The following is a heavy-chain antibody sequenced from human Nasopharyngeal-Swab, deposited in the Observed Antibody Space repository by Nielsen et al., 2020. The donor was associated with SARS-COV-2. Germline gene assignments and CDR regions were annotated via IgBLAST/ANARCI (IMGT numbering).Heavy chain of an antibody. V-gene: IGHV3-33*01. CDR3: ARDGYFPDYYYYGMDV. Sequence: GESLKISCAASGFTFSSYGMHWVRQAPGKGLEWVAVIWYDGSNKYYADSVKGRFTISRDNSKNTLYLQMNSLSAEDTAVYYCARDGYFPDYYYYGMDVWGQGTTVTVSS. J-gene: IGHJ6*02. CDR1: GFTFSSYG. D-gene: IGHD2-2*03. CDR2: IWYDGSNK.